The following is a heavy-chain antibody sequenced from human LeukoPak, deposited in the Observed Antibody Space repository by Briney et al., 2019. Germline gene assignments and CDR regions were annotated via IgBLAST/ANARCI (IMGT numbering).Heavy chain of an antibody. CDR3: AKEEYSSSYDY. CDR1: GFTFSSYA. Sequence: GGSLRLSCAASGFTFSSYAMSWVRQAPGKGLERVSGISGSGGSTKYADSVKGRFTISRDNSKNTLYLQMNSLRAEDTVVYYCAKEEYSSSYDYWGQGTLVTVSS. CDR2: ISGSGGST. J-gene: IGHJ4*02. V-gene: IGHV3-23*01. D-gene: IGHD6-6*01.